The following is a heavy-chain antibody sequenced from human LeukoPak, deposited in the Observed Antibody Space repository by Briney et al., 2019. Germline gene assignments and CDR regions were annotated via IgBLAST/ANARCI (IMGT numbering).Heavy chain of an antibody. D-gene: IGHD6-19*01. V-gene: IGHV4-39*01. CDR2: IYYSGST. CDR3: ARLFSRGWEYHFGLDV. J-gene: IGHJ6*02. Sequence: PSETLSLTCTVSGGSISTDASYWAWLRQPPGKGLEWIGSIYYSGSTYYSSSLKSRVTLSVDTSKNQFSLEMSSVPAADTAVFYCARLFSRGWEYHFGLDVWGQGTTVTVS. CDR1: GGSISTDASY.